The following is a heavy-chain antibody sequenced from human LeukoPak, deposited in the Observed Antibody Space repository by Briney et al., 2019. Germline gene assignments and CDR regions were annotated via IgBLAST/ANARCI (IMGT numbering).Heavy chain of an antibody. D-gene: IGHD2-2*01. J-gene: IGHJ6*04. V-gene: IGHV1-69*06. CDR3: ARHPMTAANKFYYYYGMDV. CDR2: IIPIFGTA. Sequence: ASVKVSCKASGGTFTSYAISWVRQAPGQGLEWMGGIIPIFGTANYAQKFQGRVTITADKSTSTAYMELSSLRSEDTAVYYCARHPMTAANKFYYYYGMDVWGKGTTVTVSS. CDR1: GGTFTSYA.